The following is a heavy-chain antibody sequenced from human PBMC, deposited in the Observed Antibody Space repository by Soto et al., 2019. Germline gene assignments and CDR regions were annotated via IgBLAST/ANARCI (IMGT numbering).Heavy chain of an antibody. CDR2: VSGDGGGR. CDR3: ATTPYISGGCVDS. D-gene: IGHD6-19*01. Sequence: GGSLRLSCVVSGLTFDNHAMTWVRQAPGRGLEWVSIVSGDGGGRYYADFVKGRFTISRDNSKNTVFLQMNRLRAEDTARYFCATTPYISGGCVDSWGQGILVTVSS. V-gene: IGHV3-23*01. J-gene: IGHJ4*02. CDR1: GLTFDNHA.